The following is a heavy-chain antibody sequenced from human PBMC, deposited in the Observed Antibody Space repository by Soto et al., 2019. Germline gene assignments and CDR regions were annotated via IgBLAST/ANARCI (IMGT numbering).Heavy chain of an antibody. J-gene: IGHJ6*02. CDR3: ARIRRGYSYGTKKSNYYYSGMDV. V-gene: IGHV2-70*01. CDR1: GFSLSTSGMC. D-gene: IGHD5-18*01. CDR2: IDWDDDK. Sequence: SGPTLVNPTQTLTLTFSFAGFSLSTSGMCVSWIRHPPGKALQWLALIDWDDDKYYSTSLKTRLTISKDTSKSQVVLTMTNMDPVDTATYYCARIRRGYSYGTKKSNYYYSGMDVWGQGTTVTVSS.